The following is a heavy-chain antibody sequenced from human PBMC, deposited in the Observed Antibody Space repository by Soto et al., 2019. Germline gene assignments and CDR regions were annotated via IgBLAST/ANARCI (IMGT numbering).Heavy chain of an antibody. CDR2: IGTAGDT. J-gene: IGHJ4*02. CDR3: ARRIAAAGTFAFDY. Sequence: GGSLRLSCAASGFTFSSYDMHWVRQATGKGLEWVSAIGTAGDTYYPGSVKGRFTISRENAKNSLYLQMNSLRAGDTAVYYCARRIAAAGTFAFDYWGQGTLVTVSS. D-gene: IGHD6-13*01. V-gene: IGHV3-13*01. CDR1: GFTFSSYD.